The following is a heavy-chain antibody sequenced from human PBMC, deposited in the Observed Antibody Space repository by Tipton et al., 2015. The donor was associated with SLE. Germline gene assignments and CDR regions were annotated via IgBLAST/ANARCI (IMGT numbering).Heavy chain of an antibody. J-gene: IGHJ4*02. CDR2: IYGGGST. V-gene: IGHV3-53*05. Sequence: PLRLSCAASGFTVSSNYMSWVRQAPGKGLEWVSVIYGGGSTYYADSVKGRFTISRGNSKNTLYLQMNSLRAEDTAVYFCAREECSGGSCFDFWGQGTLVTVSS. CDR1: GFTVSSNY. CDR3: AREECSGGSCFDF. D-gene: IGHD2-15*01.